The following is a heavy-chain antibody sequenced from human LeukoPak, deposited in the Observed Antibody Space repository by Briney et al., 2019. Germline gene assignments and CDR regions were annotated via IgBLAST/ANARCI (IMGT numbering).Heavy chain of an antibody. J-gene: IGHJ4*02. CDR3: AKDRVSVGATKGELDY. Sequence: GGSLRLSCAASGFTFSRYGMHWVSQAPGKGLEWVAFIRYDGSNKYYADSVKGRFTISRDNSKNTLYLQMNSLRAEDTAVYYCAKDRVSVGATKGELDYWGQGTLVTVSS. CDR1: GFTFSRYG. CDR2: IRYDGSNK. D-gene: IGHD1-26*01. V-gene: IGHV3-30*02.